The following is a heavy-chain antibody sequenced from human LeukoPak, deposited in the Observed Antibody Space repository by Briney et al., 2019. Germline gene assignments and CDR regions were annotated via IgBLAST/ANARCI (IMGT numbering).Heavy chain of an antibody. D-gene: IGHD3-16*02. CDR2: NNHSGST. J-gene: IGHJ4*02. CDR1: GGSFSGYY. CDR3: ARGYRQFDY. V-gene: IGHV4-34*01. Sequence: PSETLSLTCAVYGGSFSGYYWSWIRQPPGKGLEWIGENNHSGSTNYNPSLKSRVTISVDTSKNQFSLKLSSVTAADTAVYYCARGYRQFDYWGQGTLVTVSS.